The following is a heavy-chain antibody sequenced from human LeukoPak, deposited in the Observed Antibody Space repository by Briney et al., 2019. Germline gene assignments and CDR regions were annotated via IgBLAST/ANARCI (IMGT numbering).Heavy chain of an antibody. V-gene: IGHV3-74*01. Sequence: GGSLRLSCGASGFTFSSYWMHWVRQAPGKGLVWVSRINGDGRSTNYADSVKGRFTISRDNAKNTLYLQMNSLRAEDTAVYYCARDYFGYSGYDPTGQGTLVTVSS. D-gene: IGHD5-12*01. CDR1: GFTFSSYW. CDR3: ARDYFGYSGYDP. CDR2: INGDGRST. J-gene: IGHJ5*02.